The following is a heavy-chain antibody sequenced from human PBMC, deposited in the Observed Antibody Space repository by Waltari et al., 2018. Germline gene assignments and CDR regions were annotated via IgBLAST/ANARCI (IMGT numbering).Heavy chain of an antibody. CDR1: GYTFTGYY. CDR2: INPNRCGT. V-gene: IGHV1-2*02. CDR3: ASRTEAVAGTQDAFDI. J-gene: IGHJ3*02. Sequence: QVQLVQSGAEVKKPGASVKVSCKASGYTFTGYYMHWVRQAPGQGLEWMGWINPNRCGTNYAQKFQGRVTMTRDTSISTAYMELSRLRSDDTAVYYCASRTEAVAGTQDAFDIWGQGTMVTVSS. D-gene: IGHD6-19*01.